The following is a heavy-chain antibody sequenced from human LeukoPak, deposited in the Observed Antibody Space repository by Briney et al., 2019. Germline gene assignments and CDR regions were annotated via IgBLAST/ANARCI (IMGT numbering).Heavy chain of an antibody. CDR2: ISSSSLYI. V-gene: IGHV3-21*04. D-gene: IGHD6-19*01. CDR1: GFTLSTYS. Sequence: GGSLRLSCAASGFTLSTYSLNWVRQAPGKGLEWVSSISSSSLYIYYADSVKGRFTISRGNAKNSLFLQMNSLRAEDTAVYYCAKGLWYRSGWCYDYWGQGTLVTVSS. CDR3: AKGLWYRSGWCYDY. J-gene: IGHJ4*02.